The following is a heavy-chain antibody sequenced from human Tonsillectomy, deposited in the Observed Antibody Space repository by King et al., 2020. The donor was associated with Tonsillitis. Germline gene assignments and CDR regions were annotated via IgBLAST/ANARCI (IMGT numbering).Heavy chain of an antibody. Sequence: QLVQSGGGLVQPGGSLRLSCSASGFTFSSYAMHWVRQAPGKGLEYVSAITSNGGSTYYADSVKGRFTISRDNSKNTLYLQMSSLTAEDTAVYYCVNGRLLWCGDRGQGTLVTVSS. CDR1: GFTFSSYA. CDR3: VNGRLLWCGD. J-gene: IGHJ4*02. CDR2: ITSNGGST. D-gene: IGHD3-10*01. V-gene: IGHV3-64D*06.